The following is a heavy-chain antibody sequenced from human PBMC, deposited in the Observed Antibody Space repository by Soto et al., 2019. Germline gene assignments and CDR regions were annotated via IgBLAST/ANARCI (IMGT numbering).Heavy chain of an antibody. CDR2: IYYSGST. Sequence: QVQLQEWGPGLVKPSETLSLTCTVSGGSISSYYWSWIRQSPGKGLEWIGYIYYSGSTNYNPSLKSRVTISVDMSKNQFSLKLSSVTAADTAVYYCTRGHNFGYSTFDYWGQGTLVTVSS. D-gene: IGHD5-18*01. V-gene: IGHV4-59*01. J-gene: IGHJ4*02. CDR3: TRGHNFGYSTFDY. CDR1: GGSISSYY.